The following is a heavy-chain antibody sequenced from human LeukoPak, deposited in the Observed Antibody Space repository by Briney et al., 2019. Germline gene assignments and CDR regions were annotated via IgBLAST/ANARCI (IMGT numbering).Heavy chain of an antibody. D-gene: IGHD3-10*01. CDR1: GYSISSGYY. V-gene: IGHV4-38-2*02. CDR2: IYYSGST. J-gene: IGHJ6*02. Sequence: SETLSLTCIVSGYSISSGYYWGWIRQPPGKGLEWIGSIYYSGSTYYNPSLKSRVTISVDTSKNQFSLKVSSVTAADTAVYYCARSSGYYASGSYPYYYGMDVWGQGTTVTVSS. CDR3: ARSSGYYASGSYPYYYGMDV.